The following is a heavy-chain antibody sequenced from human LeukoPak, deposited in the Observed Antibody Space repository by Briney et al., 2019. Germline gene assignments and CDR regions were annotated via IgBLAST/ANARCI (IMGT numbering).Heavy chain of an antibody. CDR1: GFSLSTSGMC. D-gene: IGHD4-17*01. V-gene: IGHV2-70*01. CDR3: ARTRMTQTVTTSDY. CDR2: IDWDDDK. Sequence: SGATLVNPTQTLTLTCTFSGFSLSTSGMCVSWIRQPPGKALEWLALIDWDDDKYYRTSLKTRLTISKDTSKNQVVLTMTNMDPVDTATYYCARTRMTQTVTTSDYWGQGTLVTVSS. J-gene: IGHJ4*02.